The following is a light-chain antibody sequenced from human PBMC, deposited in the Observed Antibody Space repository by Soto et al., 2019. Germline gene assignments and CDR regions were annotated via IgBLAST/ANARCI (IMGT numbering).Light chain of an antibody. CDR2: DAS. CDR3: QQHSNWPRT. Sequence: EIVLTQSPATLSLFPGERATLSCRASQSVSRHLAWYQQKPGQAPRLLIYDASNRATGIPARFSGSGSGTDFSLTISSLEPEDFAVYYCQQHSNWPRTFGPGTKADIK. CDR1: QSVSRH. J-gene: IGKJ3*01. V-gene: IGKV3-11*01.